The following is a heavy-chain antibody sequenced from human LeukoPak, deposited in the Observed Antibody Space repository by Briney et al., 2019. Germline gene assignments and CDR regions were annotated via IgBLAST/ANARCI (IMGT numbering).Heavy chain of an antibody. V-gene: IGHV1-2*02. Sequence: ASAKVSCKASGYTFTGYYMHWVRQAPGQGLEWMGWINPNSGGTNYAQKFQGRVTMTRDTSISTAYMELSRLRSDDTAVYYCARGWGSYRSRWFDPWGQGTLVTVSS. J-gene: IGHJ5*02. CDR3: ARGWGSYRSRWFDP. D-gene: IGHD3-16*02. CDR1: GYTFTGYY. CDR2: INPNSGGT.